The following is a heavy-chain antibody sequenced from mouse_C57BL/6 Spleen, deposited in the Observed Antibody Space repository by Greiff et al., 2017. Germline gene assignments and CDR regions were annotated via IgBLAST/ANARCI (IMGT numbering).Heavy chain of an antibody. J-gene: IGHJ4*01. CDR2: IHPNSGST. CDR3: AMVTTTYYYAMDY. Sequence: QVQLKESGAELVKPGASVKLSCKASGYTFTSYWMHWVKQRPGQGLEWIGMIHPNSGSTNYNEKFKSKATLTVDKSSSTAYMQLSSLTSEDSAVYYCAMVTTTYYYAMDYWGQGTSVTVSS. D-gene: IGHD2-2*01. V-gene: IGHV1-64*01. CDR1: GYTFTSYW.